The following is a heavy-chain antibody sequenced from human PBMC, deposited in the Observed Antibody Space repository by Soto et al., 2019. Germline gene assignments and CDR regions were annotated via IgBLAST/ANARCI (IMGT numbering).Heavy chain of an antibody. D-gene: IGHD3-3*01. CDR3: ASIFLWSGYLPEFRDGMDV. CDR1: GVSIDTFY. J-gene: IGHJ6*02. Sequence: EPLCHTCRVSGVSIDTFYRSWISKSPGKGLEWLGDISYSGSTTNYKPSLKSRATLSVDTPNKQLSLKLSSMTAEDPDVYYCASIFLWSGYLPEFRDGMDVWGPGTTVTV. CDR2: ISYSGST. V-gene: IGHV4-59*01.